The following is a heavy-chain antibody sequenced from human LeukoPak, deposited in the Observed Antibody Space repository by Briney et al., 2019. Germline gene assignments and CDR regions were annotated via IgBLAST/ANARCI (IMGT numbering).Heavy chain of an antibody. CDR3: ARHAYYDFVTGLFDP. V-gene: IGHV4-39*01. Sequence: ASQTLSLTCTVSGGSISSSNYYWGWIRQPPGKGLEWIGSIYYSGNYYYNPSLKSRVTLSVDTSKNHVSLNLNSVTAADTAMYYCARHAYYDFVTGLFDPWGQGTLVTVSS. CDR2: IYYSGNY. CDR1: GGSISSSNYY. D-gene: IGHD3-3*01. J-gene: IGHJ5*02.